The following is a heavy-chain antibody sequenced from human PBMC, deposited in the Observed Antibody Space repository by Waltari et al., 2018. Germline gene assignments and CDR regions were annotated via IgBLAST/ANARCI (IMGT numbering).Heavy chain of an antibody. V-gene: IGHV4-39*07. CDR1: GGSISSSSYY. CDR2: INHSGST. Sequence: QLQLQESGPGLVKPSETLSLTCTVSGGSISSSSYYWGWVRQPPGKGLEWIGEINHSGSTNYNPSLKSRVTISVDTSKNQFSLKLSSVTAADTAVYYCARGQRLWFRNWFDPWGQGTLVTVSS. D-gene: IGHD3-10*01. CDR3: ARGQRLWFRNWFDP. J-gene: IGHJ5*02.